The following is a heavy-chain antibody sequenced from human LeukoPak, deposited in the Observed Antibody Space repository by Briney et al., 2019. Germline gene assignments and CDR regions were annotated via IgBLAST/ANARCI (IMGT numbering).Heavy chain of an antibody. J-gene: IGHJ3*02. CDR3: ARDESPWYAFDI. CDR1: GFTFSSYS. CDR2: ISGSSSYI. D-gene: IGHD6-13*01. Sequence: GGSLRLSCAASGFTFSSYSMNWVRQAPGKGLEWVSSISGSSSYIYYADSVKGRFTISRDNAKNSLYLQMNSLRAEDTAVYYCARDESPWYAFDIWGQGTMVTVSS. V-gene: IGHV3-21*01.